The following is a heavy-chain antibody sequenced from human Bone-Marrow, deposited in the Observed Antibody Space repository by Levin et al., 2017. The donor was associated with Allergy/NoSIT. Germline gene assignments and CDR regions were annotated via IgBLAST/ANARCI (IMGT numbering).Heavy chain of an antibody. CDR3: AKDPSHPGIAVAGTY. CDR2: ISYDGSNK. J-gene: IGHJ4*02. D-gene: IGHD6-19*01. CDR1: GFTFSSYG. V-gene: IGHV3-30*18. Sequence: GESLKISCAASGFTFSSYGMHWVRQAPGKGLEWVAVISYDGSNKYYADSVKGRFTISRDNSKNTLYLQMNSLRAEDTAVYYCAKDPSHPGIAVAGTYWGQGTLVTVSS.